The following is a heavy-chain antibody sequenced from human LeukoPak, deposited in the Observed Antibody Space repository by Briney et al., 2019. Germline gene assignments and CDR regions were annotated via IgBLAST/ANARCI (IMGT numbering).Heavy chain of an antibody. CDR1: GGSISIYY. CDR2: IYTSGST. D-gene: IGHD3-10*01. CDR3: ARERGDGYVDY. J-gene: IGHJ4*02. V-gene: IGHV4-4*07. Sequence: SETLSLTCTVSGGSISIYYWSWIRQPAGKGLEWIGRIYTSGSTNYNPSLKSRVTISVDKSKNQFSLKVSSVTAADTAVYYCARERGDGYVDYWGQGTLVTVSS.